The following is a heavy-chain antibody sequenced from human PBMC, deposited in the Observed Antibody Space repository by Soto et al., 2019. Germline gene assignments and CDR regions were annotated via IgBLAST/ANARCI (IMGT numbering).Heavy chain of an antibody. Sequence: ASVKVSCKASGYTFTSYYMHWVRQAPGQGLEWMGIINPSGGSTSYAQKFQGRVTMTRDTSTSTVYMELSSLRSEDTAVYYCARDASRLDYGDYDTNPGWARWFDPWGQGTLVTVSS. V-gene: IGHV1-46*03. J-gene: IGHJ5*02. CDR3: ARDASRLDYGDYDTNPGWARWFDP. CDR1: GYTFTSYY. CDR2: INPSGGST. D-gene: IGHD4-17*01.